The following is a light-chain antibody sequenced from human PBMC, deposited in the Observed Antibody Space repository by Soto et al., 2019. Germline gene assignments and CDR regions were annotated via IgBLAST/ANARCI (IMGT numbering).Light chain of an antibody. CDR2: RAS. V-gene: IGKV3-20*01. J-gene: IGKJ5*01. Sequence: EIVLTESPGTLALSTGERATLSCRASQSVSSYYLAWYQQKPGQTPKVLIYRASSRATGIPDRFSGSGSGTDFTLPISSLQPEDFATYYCQQSYSTPPPFGQGTRL. CDR1: QSVSSYY. CDR3: QQSYSTPPP.